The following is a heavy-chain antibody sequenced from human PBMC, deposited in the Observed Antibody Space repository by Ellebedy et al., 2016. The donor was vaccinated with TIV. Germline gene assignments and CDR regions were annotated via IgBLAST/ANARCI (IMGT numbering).Heavy chain of an antibody. J-gene: IGHJ4*02. CDR3: AKDRPIAVAGYFDY. CDR2: ISNSGDST. CDR1: GFTFSNFA. Sequence: GESLKISXAASGFTFSNFAMSWVRQTPGKGLEWVSFISNSGDSTFYADSVEGRFTIFRDNSKNTLYLQMNSLRAEDTALYYCAKDRPIAVAGYFDYWGQGTLVTVSS. V-gene: IGHV3-23*01. D-gene: IGHD6-19*01.